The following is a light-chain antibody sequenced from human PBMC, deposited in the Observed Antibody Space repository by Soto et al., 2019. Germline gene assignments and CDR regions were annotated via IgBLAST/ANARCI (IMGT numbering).Light chain of an antibody. J-gene: IGKJ1*01. V-gene: IGKV3-15*01. Sequence: EVVMTQSPATLSVSPGERAILSSRASQSVSTNLAWYQQKPGQAPRLLIYGASTRATGIPARVSGSGSGTEFTLTISSLQSEDFAIYYCQHYNNWPPWTFGQGTKVEIK. CDR2: GAS. CDR3: QHYNNWPPWT. CDR1: QSVSTN.